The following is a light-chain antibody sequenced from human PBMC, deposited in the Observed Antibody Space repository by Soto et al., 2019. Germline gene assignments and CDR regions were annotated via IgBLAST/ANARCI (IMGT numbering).Light chain of an antibody. CDR2: DAS. CDR3: YHYSYWPIT. Sequence: DIQMTQSPSTLSASVGDRVTITCRASQSISFWLAWYQQKPGKAPKLLISDASSLQSGVPSRFSGSGSGTEFTLTITSLQPDDFAVYYCYHYSYWPITFGQETRLEIK. CDR1: QSISFW. J-gene: IGKJ5*01. V-gene: IGKV1-5*01.